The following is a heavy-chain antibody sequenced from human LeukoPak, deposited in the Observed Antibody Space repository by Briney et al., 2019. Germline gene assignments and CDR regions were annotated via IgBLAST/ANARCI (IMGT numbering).Heavy chain of an antibody. CDR3: ATAEYYYDSSGYYTFDY. D-gene: IGHD3-22*01. V-gene: IGHV1-24*01. Sequence: ASVKVSCKVSGYTLTELSMHWVRQAPGKGLEWMGGFDPEDGEAIYAQKFQGRVTMTEDTCTDTAYMELSSLRSEDTAVYYCATAEYYYDSSGYYTFDYWGQGTLVTVSS. CDR1: GYTLTELS. CDR2: FDPEDGEA. J-gene: IGHJ4*02.